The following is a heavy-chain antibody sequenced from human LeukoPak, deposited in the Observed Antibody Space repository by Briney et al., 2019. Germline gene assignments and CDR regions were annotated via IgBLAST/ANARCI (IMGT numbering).Heavy chain of an antibody. Sequence: GGSLRLSCAASGFTVSSNYMSWVRQAPGKGLEWVSVIYSGGSTYYADSVKGRFTISRDNSENTLYLQMNSLRAEDTAVYYCARDKQDYDSSGYYDYWGQGTLVTVSS. CDR2: IYSGGST. CDR3: ARDKQDYDSSGYYDY. D-gene: IGHD3-22*01. V-gene: IGHV3-66*01. J-gene: IGHJ4*02. CDR1: GFTVSSNY.